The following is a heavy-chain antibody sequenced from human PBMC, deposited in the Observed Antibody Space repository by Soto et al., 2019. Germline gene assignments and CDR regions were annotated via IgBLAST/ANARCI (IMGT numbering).Heavy chain of an antibody. V-gene: IGHV3-72*01. CDR3: ARGGYCSSTSCHSDYYGMDV. Sequence: LRLSCPASGFTFSAHYMAWVRQAPGTGLEWVGRTRDKANSYTTEYAASVKGRFTISRDDSKNSLYLQMNSLKTEDTAVYYCARGGYCSSTSCHSDYYGMDVWGQGTTVTAP. CDR1: GFTFSAHY. J-gene: IGHJ6*02. CDR2: TRDKANSYTT. D-gene: IGHD2-2*01.